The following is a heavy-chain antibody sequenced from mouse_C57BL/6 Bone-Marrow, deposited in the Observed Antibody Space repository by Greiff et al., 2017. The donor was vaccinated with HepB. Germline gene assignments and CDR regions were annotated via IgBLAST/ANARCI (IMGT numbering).Heavy chain of an antibody. CDR1: GYAFSSSW. CDR2: IYPGDGDT. D-gene: IGHD1-1*02. J-gene: IGHJ3*01. V-gene: IGHV1-82*01. Sequence: QVHVKQSGPELVKPGASVKISCKASGYAFSSSWMNWVKQRPGKGLEWIGRIYPGDGDTNYNGKFKGKATLTADKSSSTAYMQLSSLTSEDSAVYFCGRDEGVGGFAYWGQGTLVTVSA. CDR3: GRDEGVGGFAY.